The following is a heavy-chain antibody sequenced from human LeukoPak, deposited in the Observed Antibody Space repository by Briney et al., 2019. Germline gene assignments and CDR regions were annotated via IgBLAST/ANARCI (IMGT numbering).Heavy chain of an antibody. V-gene: IGHV4-4*07. CDR1: GGSFSNYY. D-gene: IGHD1-14*01. CDR3: ARQPPQYYGMDV. J-gene: IGHJ6*02. Sequence: SETLSLTCTVYGGSFSNYYWSWIRQPAGKGLQWIGRIYTSGSTNYNPSVKSRVTMSVDTSNNQFSLKLTSVTAADTAVYYCARQPPQYYGMDVWGQGTTVTVSS. CDR2: IYTSGST.